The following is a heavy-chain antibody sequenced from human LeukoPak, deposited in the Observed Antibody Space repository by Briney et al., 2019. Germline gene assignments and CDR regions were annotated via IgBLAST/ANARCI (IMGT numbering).Heavy chain of an antibody. J-gene: IGHJ6*03. D-gene: IGHD1-26*01. CDR2: IYTSGST. Sequence: PSETLSLTCTVSGGSISSGSYYWSWIRQPAGKGLEWIGRIYTSGSTNYNPSLKGRVTISVDTSKNQFSLKLSSVTAADTAVYYCARVPFMGYYYYMDVWGKGTTVTVSS. V-gene: IGHV4-61*02. CDR3: ARVPFMGYYYYMDV. CDR1: GGSISSGSYY.